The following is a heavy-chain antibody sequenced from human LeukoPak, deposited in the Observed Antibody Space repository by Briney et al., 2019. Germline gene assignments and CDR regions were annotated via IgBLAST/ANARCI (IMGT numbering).Heavy chain of an antibody. CDR2: IYTSGST. Sequence: PSETLSLTCTVSGGSISSGSYYWSWIRQPAGKGLEWIGRIYTSGSTNYNPSLKSRVTISVDTSKNQFSLKLSSVTAADTAVYYCARALGDDYGGKKRELWGQGTLVTVSS. J-gene: IGHJ4*02. CDR1: GGSISSGSYY. V-gene: IGHV4-61*02. D-gene: IGHD4-23*01. CDR3: ARALGDDYGGKKREL.